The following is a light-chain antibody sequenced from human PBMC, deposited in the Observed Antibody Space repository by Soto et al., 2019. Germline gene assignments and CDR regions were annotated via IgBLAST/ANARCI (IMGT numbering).Light chain of an antibody. Sequence: QSVLTQPPSASGTPGQRVTISCSGSSSNIGSNTVNWYQQLPGTAPKLLIYSNNQRPSGVPDRFSGSKSGPSASLAISGLQSEDEADYYCAVWHDSVNVQLFGGGTKLTVL. J-gene: IGLJ3*02. CDR2: SNN. V-gene: IGLV1-44*01. CDR3: AVWHDSVNVQL. CDR1: SSNIGSNT.